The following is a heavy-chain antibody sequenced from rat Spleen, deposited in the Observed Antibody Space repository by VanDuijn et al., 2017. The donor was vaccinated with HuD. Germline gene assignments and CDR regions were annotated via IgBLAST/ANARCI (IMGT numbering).Heavy chain of an antibody. CDR3: TRLGLGSVMDA. CDR1: GFSLTSYH. V-gene: IGHV2-15*01. Sequence: QVQLKESGPGLVQPSQTLSLTCTVSGFSLTSYHVSWVRQPPGKGLEWMGTMWAGGGTSYNSAVQSRLSISRDTSKSQVFLKMNSLQTEDTAIYYCTRLGLGSVMDAWGQGASVTVSS. J-gene: IGHJ4*01. CDR2: MWAGGGT. D-gene: IGHD5-1*01.